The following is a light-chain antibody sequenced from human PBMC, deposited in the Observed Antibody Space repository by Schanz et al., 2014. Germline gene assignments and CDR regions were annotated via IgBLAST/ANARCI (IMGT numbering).Light chain of an antibody. CDR2: DVT. CDR1: SSDVGGYKY. J-gene: IGLJ2*01. V-gene: IGLV2-8*01. CDR3: SSYATTNTLV. Sequence: QSALTQPPSASGSPGQSVTISCTGTSSDVGGYKYVSWYQQHPGKAPKLMIYDVTKRPSGVPDRFSGSKSGNTASLTVSGLQAEDEADYYCSSYATTNTLVFGGGTKLTVL.